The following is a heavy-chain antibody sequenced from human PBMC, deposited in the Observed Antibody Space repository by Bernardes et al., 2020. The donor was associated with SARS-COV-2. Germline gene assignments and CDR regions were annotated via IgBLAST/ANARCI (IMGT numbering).Heavy chain of an antibody. CDR1: GFTFSNLP. V-gene: IGHV3-21*01. CDR3: ARDVGGTDWRFGFDV. CDR2: ISGAGLSS. Sequence: GGSLSPSCAASGFTFSNLPFSWFRQAPGKGLEWVSSISGAGLSSYYGDSVRGRFTTSRDNTRKSVFLQMESLRAEDTAVYYCARDVGGTDWRFGFDVWGPGTMVHVSS. J-gene: IGHJ3*01. D-gene: IGHD3-9*01.